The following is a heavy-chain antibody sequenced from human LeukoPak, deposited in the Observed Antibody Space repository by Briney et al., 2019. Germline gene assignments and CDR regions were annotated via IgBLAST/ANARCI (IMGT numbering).Heavy chain of an antibody. CDR3: ARGCSSTSCYGFDY. D-gene: IGHD2-2*01. CDR1: GFTVSSKY. V-gene: IGHV3-53*01. J-gene: IGHJ4*02. CDR2: IYSGGST. Sequence: GGSLRLSRAASGFTVSSKYMSWVRQAPGKGLEWVSVIYSGGSTYYADSVKGRFTISRDNSKNTLYLQMNSLRAEDTAVYYCARGCSSTSCYGFDYWGQGTLVTVSS.